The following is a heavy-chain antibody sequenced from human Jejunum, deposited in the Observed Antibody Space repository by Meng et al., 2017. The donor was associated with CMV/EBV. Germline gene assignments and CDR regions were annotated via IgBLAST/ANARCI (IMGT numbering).Heavy chain of an antibody. J-gene: IGHJ4*02. V-gene: IGHV4-59*01. Sequence: TVSGGSITGYYGSWIRQPPGKGLEWIGYIYYTGSTNYNPSLKSRVAISLDTSKNQVSLNLGSVTPTDTAMYYCARGGGLFAALVDSWGQGTLVTVSS. D-gene: IGHD2-21*01. CDR3: ARGGGLFAALVDS. CDR2: IYYTGST. CDR1: GGSITGYY.